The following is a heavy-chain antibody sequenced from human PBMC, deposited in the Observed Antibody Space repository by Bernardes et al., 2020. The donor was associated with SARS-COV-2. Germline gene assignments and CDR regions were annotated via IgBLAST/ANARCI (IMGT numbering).Heavy chain of an antibody. CDR2: ISTTGITE. D-gene: IGHD1-26*01. CDR1: GFNFFEHA. V-gene: IGHV3-48*03. J-gene: IGHJ4*02. Sequence: GGSLRLSCAVSGFNFFEHAMNWFRQAPGKGLEWISYISTTGITEYYSASVRGRFTISRDKDKTSLYLQMNSLRVDDTAVYYCVRDKWDYWGQGTRVTVSS. CDR3: VRDKWDY.